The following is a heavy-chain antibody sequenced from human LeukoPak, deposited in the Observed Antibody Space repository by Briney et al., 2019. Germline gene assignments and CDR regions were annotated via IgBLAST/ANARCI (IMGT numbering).Heavy chain of an antibody. CDR1: GDSISSSY. V-gene: IGHV4-59*01. CDR2: IYYSGST. D-gene: IGHD3-22*01. J-gene: IGHJ5*02. CDR3: ARDRMGYDSSGYYWSGWFDP. Sequence: PSETLSLTCTVSGDSISSSYWSWIRQPPGKGLEWIGYIYYSGSTNYNPSLKSRVTISVDTSKNQFSLKLSSVTAADTAVYYCARDRMGYDSSGYYWSGWFDPWGQGTLVTVSS.